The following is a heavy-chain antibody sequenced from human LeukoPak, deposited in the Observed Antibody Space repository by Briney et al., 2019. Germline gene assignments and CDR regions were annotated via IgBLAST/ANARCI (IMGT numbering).Heavy chain of an antibody. CDR1: GGTFSSYA. J-gene: IGHJ4*02. CDR3: ARDSGDDGYYNSVGDY. Sequence: SVKVSCKASGGTFSSYAISWVRQAPGQGLEWVGRIIPIFGTANYAQKFQGRVTITTDESTSTAYMELSSLRSEDTAVYYCARDSGDDGYYNSVGDYWGQGTLVTVSS. CDR2: IIPIFGTA. V-gene: IGHV1-69*05. D-gene: IGHD5-24*01.